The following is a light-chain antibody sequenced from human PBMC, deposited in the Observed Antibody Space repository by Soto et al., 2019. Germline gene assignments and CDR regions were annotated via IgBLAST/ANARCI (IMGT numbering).Light chain of an antibody. CDR3: QQYGSSPVT. Sequence: EIMLTQSPGTLSPTPGERATLSCRASQSVSNNYLAWYQQKPGQAPRLLIYGASSRATGIPDRFSGSGSGTDFTLTISRLEPEDFAVYYCQQYGSSPVTFGQGTRLEI. V-gene: IGKV3-20*01. J-gene: IGKJ5*01. CDR1: QSVSNNY. CDR2: GAS.